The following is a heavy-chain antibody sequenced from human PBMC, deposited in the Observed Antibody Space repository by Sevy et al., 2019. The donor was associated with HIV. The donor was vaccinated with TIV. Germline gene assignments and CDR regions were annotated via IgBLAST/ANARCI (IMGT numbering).Heavy chain of an antibody. V-gene: IGHV3-48*03. J-gene: IGHJ6*02. Sequence: GGSLRLSCAASGFTVSRYEMNWVRQAPGKGLEWVSYISSSGSTIYYADSVKGRFTISRDNAKNSLYLQMNSLRAEDTAVYYCARDTHIVVVPAAIYYGMDVWGQGTTVTVSS. CDR1: GFTVSRYE. CDR3: ARDTHIVVVPAAIYYGMDV. D-gene: IGHD2-2*01. CDR2: ISSSGSTI.